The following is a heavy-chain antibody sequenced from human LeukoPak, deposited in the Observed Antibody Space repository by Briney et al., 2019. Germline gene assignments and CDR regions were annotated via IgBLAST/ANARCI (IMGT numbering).Heavy chain of an antibody. CDR2: INSGGSST. V-gene: IGHV3-74*01. D-gene: IGHD6-19*01. J-gene: IGHJ1*01. CDR3: ARVPRTVVGTKDAKDFQH. CDR1: GVTFSIYW. Sequence: PGGPLTLSCTASGVTFSIYWELGPPQAPGRGVVEVSRINSGGSSTNYADSVKSRLTISRDNDKNKLYLQMNSRRAEDTAVYFCARVPRTVVGTKDAKDFQHWGQGTLVTVS.